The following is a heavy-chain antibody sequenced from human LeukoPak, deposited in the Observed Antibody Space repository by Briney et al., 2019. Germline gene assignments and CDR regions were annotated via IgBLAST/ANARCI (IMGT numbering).Heavy chain of an antibody. CDR3: ARDGPRIAALGEDFDY. Sequence: ASVMVSCKASGYTFTSYYMHWVRQAPGQGLEWMGIINPSGGSTSYAQKFQGRVTMTRDTSTSTVYMELSSLRSEDTAVYYCARDGPRIAALGEDFDYWGQGTLVTVSS. J-gene: IGHJ4*02. CDR1: GYTFTSYY. CDR2: INPSGGST. V-gene: IGHV1-46*01. D-gene: IGHD6-6*01.